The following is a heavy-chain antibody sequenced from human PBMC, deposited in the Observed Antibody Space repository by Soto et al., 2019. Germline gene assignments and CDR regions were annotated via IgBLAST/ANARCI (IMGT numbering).Heavy chain of an antibody. CDR3: ARVYCSSTSCYAQPHDAFDI. D-gene: IGHD2-2*01. V-gene: IGHV1-46*01. CDR2: INPSGGST. Sequence: ASVKVSCKASGYTFTSYYMHWVRQAPGQGLEWMGIINPSGGSTSYAQKFQGRVTMTRDTSTSTVYMELSSLRSEDTAVYYCARVYCSSTSCYAQPHDAFDIWGQGTMVTLSS. J-gene: IGHJ3*02. CDR1: GYTFTSYY.